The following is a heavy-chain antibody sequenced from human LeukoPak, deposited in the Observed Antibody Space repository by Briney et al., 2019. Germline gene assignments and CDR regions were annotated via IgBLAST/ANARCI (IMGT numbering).Heavy chain of an antibody. J-gene: IGHJ3*02. D-gene: IGHD4-17*01. CDR2: IYYSGST. V-gene: IGHV4-59*11. CDR1: GGSISSHY. Sequence: SETLSLTCTVSGGSISSHYWSWIRQPPGKGLEWIGGIYYSGSTDYNPSLKSRVTISVDTSKNQFSLKLGSVTAADTAAFYCARDYGDYVGAFDIWGQGTMVTVSS. CDR3: ARDYGDYVGAFDI.